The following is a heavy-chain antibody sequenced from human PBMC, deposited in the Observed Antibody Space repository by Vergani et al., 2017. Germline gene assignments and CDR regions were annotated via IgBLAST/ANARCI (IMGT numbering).Heavy chain of an antibody. CDR3: AKGMGIAAEGXFDY. D-gene: IGHD6-13*01. V-gene: IGHV3-43*01. Sequence: EVQLVESGGVVVQPGGSLRLSCAASGFTFDDYTMHWVRQAPGKGLEWVSLVSWDGGRTNYADSVKGRFTISRDNSKNSLYLQMNSLITEDTALYYCAKGMGIAAEGXFDYWGQGTLVTVSS. CDR2: VSWDGGRT. J-gene: IGHJ4*02. CDR1: GFTFDDYT.